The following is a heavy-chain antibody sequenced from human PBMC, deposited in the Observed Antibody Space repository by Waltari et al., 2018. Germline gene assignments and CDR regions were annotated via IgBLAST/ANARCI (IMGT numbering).Heavy chain of an antibody. CDR3: ATHSANHDYHYYAMDV. Sequence: QLQLQASGPGLVKASETLSLPCIVSGGSIISTTSYWGWLRQPPGKGLEWIGSSYYSGSPNYNPSLKSRVTISVDTSKNRFSLKVSSVTAADTALYYCATHSANHDYHYYAMDVWGLGTTVTVSS. CDR2: SYYSGSP. J-gene: IGHJ6*02. D-gene: IGHD2-15*01. CDR1: GGSIISTTSY. V-gene: IGHV4-39*01.